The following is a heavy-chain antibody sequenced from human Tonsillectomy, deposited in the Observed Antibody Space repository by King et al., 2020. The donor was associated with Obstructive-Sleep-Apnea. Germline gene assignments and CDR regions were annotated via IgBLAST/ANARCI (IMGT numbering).Heavy chain of an antibody. J-gene: IGHJ4*02. V-gene: IGHV3-30*18. Sequence: VQLVESGGGVVQPGTSLRLSCAASGFRFSTRDIHWVRQAPGKGLEWVAHLSWKVRDKYYADSVKGRFTISRDNSKNTLYLEMNGLRAEDTAAYYCAKGEWSSRSIDYWGQGTLVTVSS. CDR1: GFRFSTRD. CDR2: LSWKVRDK. D-gene: IGHD6-13*01. CDR3: AKGEWSSRSIDY.